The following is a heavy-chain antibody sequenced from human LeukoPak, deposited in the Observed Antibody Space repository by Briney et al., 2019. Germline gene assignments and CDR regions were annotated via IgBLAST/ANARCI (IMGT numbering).Heavy chain of an antibody. Sequence: SETLSLTCTVSGGSLSNYYWSWIRQPAGKGLEWIGRIYAGGSTNYNPSPKSRVTVSADTSKNQISLNLTSVTAADTAVYYCARDWVTPPYNWFNPWGQGTLVTVSS. J-gene: IGHJ5*02. CDR2: IYAGGST. CDR3: ARDWVTPPYNWFNP. CDR1: GGSLSNYY. V-gene: IGHV4-4*07. D-gene: IGHD5-18*01.